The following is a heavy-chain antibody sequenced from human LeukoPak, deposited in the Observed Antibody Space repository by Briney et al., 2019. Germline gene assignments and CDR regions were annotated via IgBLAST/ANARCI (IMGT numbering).Heavy chain of an antibody. D-gene: IGHD3-22*01. V-gene: IGHV3-7*01. CDR1: GFTFSSYW. CDR3: ASLYSSGYCDY. J-gene: IGHJ4*02. Sequence: GGSLRLSCAASGFTFSSYWMSWVRQAPGKGLEWVANIKQDGSEKYYVDSVKGRFIISRDNVKNSLYLQMNSLRAEDTAVYYCASLYSSGYCDYWGQGTLVTVSS. CDR2: IKQDGSEK.